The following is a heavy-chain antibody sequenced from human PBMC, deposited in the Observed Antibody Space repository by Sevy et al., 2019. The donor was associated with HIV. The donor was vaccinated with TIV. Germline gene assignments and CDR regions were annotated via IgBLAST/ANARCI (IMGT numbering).Heavy chain of an antibody. CDR2: ISYEGSNK. D-gene: IGHD6-13*01. J-gene: IGHJ6*02. V-gene: IGHV3-30-3*01. CDR1: GFTFSSYA. CDR3: ARTEQQLVYYYYYGMDV. Sequence: GGSLRLSCAASGFTFSSYAMHRVRQAPGKGLEWVAVISYEGSNKYYADSVKGRFTISRDNSKKTLYLQMNSLRAEDKAVYYCARTEQQLVYYYYYGMDVWGQGTTVTVSS.